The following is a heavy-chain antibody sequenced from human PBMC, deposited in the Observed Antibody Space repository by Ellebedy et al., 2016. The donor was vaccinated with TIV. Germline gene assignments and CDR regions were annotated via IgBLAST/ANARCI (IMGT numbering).Heavy chain of an antibody. Sequence: ASVKVSCKASGGTFSSYAISWVRQAPGQGLEWMGGIIPIFGTENYAQKFQGRVTITADKSTSTAYMELGSLRSEDTAVYYCATESGSGWYFYRRYYFDNWGQGTLVTVSS. CDR2: IIPIFGTE. CDR1: GGTFSSYA. V-gene: IGHV1-69*06. CDR3: ATESGSGWYFYRRYYFDN. J-gene: IGHJ4*02. D-gene: IGHD6-19*01.